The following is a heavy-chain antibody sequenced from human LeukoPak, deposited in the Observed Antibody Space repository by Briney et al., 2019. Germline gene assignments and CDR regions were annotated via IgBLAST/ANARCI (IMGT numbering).Heavy chain of an antibody. J-gene: IGHJ4*02. V-gene: IGHV3-7*01. D-gene: IGHD6-19*01. CDR2: IKQDGSEK. CDR3: ARHPGGHSSGHYNGY. Sequence: GGSLRLSCATSGFSFGTYWMSWVRQAPGKGLEWVANIKQDGSEKYYVDSVKGRFTISRDNTKNSLYLQMNSLRAEDTALYYCARHPGGHSSGHYNGYWGQGTLVTVSS. CDR1: GFSFGTYW.